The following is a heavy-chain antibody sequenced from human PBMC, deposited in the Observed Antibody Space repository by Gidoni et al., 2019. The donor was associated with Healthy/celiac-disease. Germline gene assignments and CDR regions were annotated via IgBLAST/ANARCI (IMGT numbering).Heavy chain of an antibody. CDR2: IYPGDSDT. CDR1: GYSFTSYW. CDR3: ARHLEHGDYSDYFDY. D-gene: IGHD4-17*01. V-gene: IGHV5-51*01. J-gene: IGHJ4*02. Sequence: EVQLVQSGAEVKKPGESLKISCRGSGYSFTSYWIGWVRQMPGKGLEWMGIIYPGDSDTRYSPSFQGQVTISADKSISTAYLQWSSLKASDTAMYYCARHLEHGDYSDYFDYWGQGTLVTVSS.